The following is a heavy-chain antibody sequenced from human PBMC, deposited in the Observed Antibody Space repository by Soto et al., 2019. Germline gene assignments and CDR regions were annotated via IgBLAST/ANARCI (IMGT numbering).Heavy chain of an antibody. CDR1: GFTVSSSY. Sequence: EVQLVESGGGMVQSGGSLRLSCAVSGFTVSSSYMSWVRQTPGKGLEWVSTIYAGSGPYYPDSLRGRFIISRDSSKNTLYLQMKSLRAEDTAVYYCARGSAAVEGRNAYLGYWGQGTLVTVSS. D-gene: IGHD6-25*01. J-gene: IGHJ4*02. V-gene: IGHV3-66*01. CDR2: IYAGSGP. CDR3: ARGSAAVEGRNAYLGY.